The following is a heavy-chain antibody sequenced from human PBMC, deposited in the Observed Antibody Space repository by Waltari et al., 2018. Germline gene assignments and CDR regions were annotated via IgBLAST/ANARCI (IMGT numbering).Heavy chain of an antibody. D-gene: IGHD3-10*01. CDR1: GGSISSSSYY. V-gene: IGHV4-39*07. CDR3: ASTHWGFGDPVFDY. Sequence: QLQLQESGPGLVKPSETLSLTCTVSGGSISSSSYYWGWIRQPPGKGLEWIGSIYYSGSTYYNPSLKSRVTISVDTSKNQFSLKLSSVTAADTAVYYCASTHWGFGDPVFDYWGQGTLVTVSS. CDR2: IYYSGST. J-gene: IGHJ4*02.